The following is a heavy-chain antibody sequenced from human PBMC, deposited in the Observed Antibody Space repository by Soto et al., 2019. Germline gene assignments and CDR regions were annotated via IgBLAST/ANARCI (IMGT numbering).Heavy chain of an antibody. D-gene: IGHD1-26*01. Sequence: GGSLRLSCAASGFTFSNYGMHWVRQAPGKGLEWVAIIWHDGNNKYYADSVRGRFIISRDNSKNRLYLQMNSLRAEGTAVYYCASDLVGASDSYGLDVWGQGTPVTVSS. CDR3: ASDLVGASDSYGLDV. V-gene: IGHV3-33*01. CDR2: IWHDGNNK. CDR1: GFTFSNYG. J-gene: IGHJ6*02.